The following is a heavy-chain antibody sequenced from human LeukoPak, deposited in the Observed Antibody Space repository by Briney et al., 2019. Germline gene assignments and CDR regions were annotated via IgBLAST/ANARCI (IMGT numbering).Heavy chain of an antibody. CDR1: GYTFTGYY. V-gene: IGHV1-2*02. CDR3: ARDKRVVGYCSGGSCRTFDP. J-gene: IGHJ5*02. Sequence: ASVTVSFKASGYTFTGYYMHWVRQAPGQGLEWMGWINPNSGDTNYAQKFQGRVTMTRDTSISTAYMELSRLRSDDTAVYYCARDKRVVGYCSGGSCRTFDPWGQGTLVTVSS. CDR2: INPNSGDT. D-gene: IGHD2-15*01.